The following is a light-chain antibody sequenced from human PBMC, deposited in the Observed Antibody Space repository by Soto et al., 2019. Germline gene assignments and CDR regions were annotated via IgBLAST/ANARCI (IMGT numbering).Light chain of an antibody. J-gene: IGLJ1*01. V-gene: IGLV1-36*01. CDR1: SSNIGNNA. CDR2: YDD. CDR3: AAWDDSLGSGV. Sequence: QSVLTQPPSVSEAPGQRVTISCSGSSSNIGNNAVNWYQQLPGKAPKLLIYYDDLLPSGVSDRFSGSKSGTSASLAISGLQSEDEADYYCAAWDDSLGSGVFGTGNKVT.